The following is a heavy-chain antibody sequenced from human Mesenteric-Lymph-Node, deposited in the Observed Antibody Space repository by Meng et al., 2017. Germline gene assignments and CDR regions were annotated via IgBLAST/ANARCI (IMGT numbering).Heavy chain of an antibody. Sequence: SSVKVSCKASGGTFSSYAISWVRQAPGQGLEWMGGIIPIFGTANYAQKFQGRVTITADESTSTAYMELSSLRSEDTAVDYCSRLTGWGSDGDAFDIWGQGTMVTVSS. CDR1: GGTFSSYA. D-gene: IGHD3-16*01. J-gene: IGHJ3*02. CDR3: SRLTGWGSDGDAFDI. CDR2: IIPIFGTA. V-gene: IGHV1-69*13.